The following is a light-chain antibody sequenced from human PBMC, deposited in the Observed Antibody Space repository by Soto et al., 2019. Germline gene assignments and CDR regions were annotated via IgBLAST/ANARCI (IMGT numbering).Light chain of an antibody. J-gene: IGKJ1*01. V-gene: IGKV3-20*01. CDR3: QQYSDWPPWT. Sequence: EIVLTQSPGTLSLSPGERATLSCRASQSVSSGYLAWYQQKPGQAPRLLIYGASSRATGIPDRFSGSGSGTDFTLTISRLEPEDFAVYYCQQYSDWPPWTFGQGTKVDIK. CDR2: GAS. CDR1: QSVSSGY.